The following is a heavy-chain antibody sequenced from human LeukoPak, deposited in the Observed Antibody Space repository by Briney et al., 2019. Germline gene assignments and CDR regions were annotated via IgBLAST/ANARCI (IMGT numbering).Heavy chain of an antibody. V-gene: IGHV4-59*01. CDR1: GGSINNYY. Sequence: SETLSLTCTVSGGSINNYYWGWIRQPPGKGLEWIGYIYYSGSTNYNPSLKSRVTISVDTSKNQFSLKLSSVTAADTAVYYCARGGRLAWFDPWGQGTLDTVSS. CDR2: IYYSGST. CDR3: ARGGRLAWFDP. J-gene: IGHJ5*02. D-gene: IGHD1-14*01.